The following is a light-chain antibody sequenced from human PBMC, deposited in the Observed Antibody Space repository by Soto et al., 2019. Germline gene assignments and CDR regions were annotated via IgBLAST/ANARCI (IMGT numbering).Light chain of an antibody. CDR3: QHYGSSLFT. V-gene: IGKV3-20*01. CDR1: QSVTSTY. CDR2: GTS. J-gene: IGKJ5*01. Sequence: EIVLTQSPGTLSLSPGERATLSCRASQSVTSTYLAWFQHKPGQAPRLLIYGTSNRATGIPDRFSGSGSGTYFTLTISRLEPEDFAVYYCQHYGSSLFTFGHGTRLEIK.